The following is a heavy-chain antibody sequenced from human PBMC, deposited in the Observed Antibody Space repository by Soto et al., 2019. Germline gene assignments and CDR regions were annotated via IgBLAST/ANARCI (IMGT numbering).Heavy chain of an antibody. J-gene: IGHJ4*02. CDR3: ATVFEH. Sequence: VPLVESGGGSVQPGGSLRLSCVASGITFSGFWMHWVRQVPGKGLVWVARVDSAGSGTSYADFVKGRFTISRDNAKNTLSLQMDSLRVDDTGVYYCATVFEHWGQGIPVTVSS. CDR1: GITFSGFW. CDR2: VDSAGSGT. V-gene: IGHV3-74*01.